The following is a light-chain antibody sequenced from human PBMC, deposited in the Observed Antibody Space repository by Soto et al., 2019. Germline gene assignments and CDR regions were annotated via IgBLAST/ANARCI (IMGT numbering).Light chain of an antibody. CDR3: QQYNDWWT. J-gene: IGKJ1*01. CDR1: QSVDRY. V-gene: IGKV3-15*01. Sequence: EVVLTQSPDTLSLSPGETATLSCRASQSVDRYVAWYQQKVGQAPRLLIYGATTRATGIPARFSGSGSGTEFTLTISSLQSEDFAVYYCQQYNDWWTFGQGTKVEIK. CDR2: GAT.